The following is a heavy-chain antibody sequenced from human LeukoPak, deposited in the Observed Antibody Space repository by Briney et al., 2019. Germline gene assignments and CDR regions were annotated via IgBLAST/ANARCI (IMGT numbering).Heavy chain of an antibody. Sequence: PGGSLRLSCAASGFTFSKYGMHWVRQAPGKGLEWVAFIRYDESNKYYGDSVKGRFTISRDNSKNTLYLQMNSQRSEDTAFYYCAKDKTVLRPTRGEYWGQGTLVTVSS. CDR1: GFTFSKYG. J-gene: IGHJ4*02. CDR3: AKDKTVLRPTRGEY. V-gene: IGHV3-30*02. CDR2: IRYDESNK. D-gene: IGHD2/OR15-2a*01.